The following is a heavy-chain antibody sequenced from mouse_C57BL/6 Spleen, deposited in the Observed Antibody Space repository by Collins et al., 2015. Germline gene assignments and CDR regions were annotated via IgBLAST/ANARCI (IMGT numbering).Heavy chain of an antibody. J-gene: IGHJ2*01. CDR2: IRNKANGYTT. CDR1: GFTF. CDR3: ARYDYYYFDY. D-gene: IGHD1-1*01. Sequence: EVKLVESGGGLVQPGGSLSLSCAASGFTFWKALEWLGFIRNKANGYTTEYSASVKGRFTISRDNSQSILYLQMNALRAEDSATYYCARYDYYYFDYWGQGTTLTVSS. V-gene: IGHV7-3*01.